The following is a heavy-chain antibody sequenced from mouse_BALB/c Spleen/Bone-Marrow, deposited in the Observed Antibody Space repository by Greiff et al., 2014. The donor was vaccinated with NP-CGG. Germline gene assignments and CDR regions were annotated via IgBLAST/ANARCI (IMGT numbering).Heavy chain of an antibody. CDR3: ARAAYGPYAMDY. CDR1: GYTFTSYY. CDR2: INPNNDGT. D-gene: IGHD1-1*02. J-gene: IGHJ4*01. V-gene: IGHV1S81*02. Sequence: QVQLQQPGAELVKPGASVKLSCKASGYTFTSYYMYWVKQRPGQGLEWIGEINPNNDGTNFNEKFKSKATLTVDKSSSTAYMQLSSLTSEDSAVYYCARAAYGPYAMDYWGQGTSVTVSS.